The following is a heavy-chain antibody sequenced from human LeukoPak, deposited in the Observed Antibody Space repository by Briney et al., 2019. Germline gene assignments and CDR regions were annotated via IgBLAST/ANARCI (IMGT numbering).Heavy chain of an antibody. CDR3: ARSGGYDYWFDP. Sequence: GASVKVSCKASGYTFTSYYMHWVRQAPGQGLEWMGIINPSGGSTSYAQKFQGRVTMTRDTSTSTVYMELSRLRSDDTAVYYCARSGGYDYWFDPWGQGTLVTVSS. CDR2: INPSGGST. V-gene: IGHV1-46*01. J-gene: IGHJ5*02. D-gene: IGHD5-12*01. CDR1: GYTFTSYY.